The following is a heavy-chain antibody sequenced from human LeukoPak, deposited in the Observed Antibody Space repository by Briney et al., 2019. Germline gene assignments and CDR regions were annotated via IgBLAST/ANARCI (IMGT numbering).Heavy chain of an antibody. D-gene: IGHD6-19*01. CDR1: GGSISSGSYY. CDR3: ARDNGKISGWYGVDY. V-gene: IGHV4-61*02. J-gene: IGHJ4*02. Sequence: SETLSLTCTVSGGSISSGSYYWSWIRQPAGKGLEWIGRIYTSGSTNYNPSLKSRVTISVDTSKNQFSLKLSSVTAADTAVYYCARDNGKISGWYGVDYWGQGTLVTVSS. CDR2: IYTSGST.